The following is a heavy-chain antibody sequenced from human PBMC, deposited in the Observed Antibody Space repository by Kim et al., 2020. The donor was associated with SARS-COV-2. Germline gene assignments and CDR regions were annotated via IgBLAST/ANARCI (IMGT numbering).Heavy chain of an antibody. Sequence: SETLSLTCTVSGGSISSSSYYWGWIRQPPGKGLEWIGSIYYSGSTYYNPSLKSRVTISVDTSKNQFSLKLSSVTAADTAGYYCARNYDSSFDDAFDIWGQGTMVTVSS. CDR2: IYYSGST. V-gene: IGHV4-39*01. CDR1: GGSISSSSYY. D-gene: IGHD3-22*01. J-gene: IGHJ3*02. CDR3: ARNYDSSFDDAFDI.